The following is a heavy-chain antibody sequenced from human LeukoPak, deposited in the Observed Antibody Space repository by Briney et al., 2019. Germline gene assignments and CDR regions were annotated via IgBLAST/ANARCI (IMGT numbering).Heavy chain of an antibody. CDR1: GFTFNEFA. CDR3: ARDQRANYGFGELQFSDY. Sequence: QPGGSLRLSCETSGFTFNEFAMHWVRQVPGKGLEWVAAIWYDGSDKYYADSVKGRFTISRDNSKNTLYLQMNSLRAEDTAVYYCARDQRANYGFGELQFSDYWGQGTLVTVSS. J-gene: IGHJ4*02. V-gene: IGHV3-33*01. CDR2: IWYDGSDK. D-gene: IGHD3-10*01.